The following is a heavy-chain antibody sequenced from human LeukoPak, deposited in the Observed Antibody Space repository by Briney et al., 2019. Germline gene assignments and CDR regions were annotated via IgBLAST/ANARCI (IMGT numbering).Heavy chain of an antibody. CDR1: GFNFSTDG. CDR3: ARDLWAVGA. J-gene: IGHJ4*02. D-gene: IGHD2-21*01. V-gene: IGHV3-23*01. Sequence: PGGSLRLSCAASGFNFSTDGMSWVRQAPGKGLEWVSSITDDADSRYYANSVKGRFTISRDNSKDTLYLQMNTLTVEDTAVYYCARDLWAVGAWGQGTLVTVSS. CDR2: ITDDADSR.